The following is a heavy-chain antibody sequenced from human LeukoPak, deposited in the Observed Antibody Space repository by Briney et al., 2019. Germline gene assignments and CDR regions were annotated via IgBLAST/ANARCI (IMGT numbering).Heavy chain of an antibody. Sequence: KSSETLSLTCTVSGGSISSYYWSWIRQPPGKGLEWIGEINHSGSTNYNPSLKSRVTISVDTSKNQFSLKLSSVTAADTAVYYCASSRYYDSSGCYYFDYWGQGTLVTVSS. D-gene: IGHD3-22*01. V-gene: IGHV4-34*01. CDR3: ASSRYYDSSGCYYFDY. CDR1: GGSISSYY. J-gene: IGHJ4*02. CDR2: INHSGST.